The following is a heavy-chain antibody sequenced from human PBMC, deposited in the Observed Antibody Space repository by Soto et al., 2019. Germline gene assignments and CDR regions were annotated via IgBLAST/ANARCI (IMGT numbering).Heavy chain of an antibody. CDR2: ISSSASTI. CDR1: GFTFSDYY. CDR3: ARSEYSISSPDDAFHI. Sequence: GGSLRLSCAASGFTFSDYYMSWIRQAPGKGLEWVSYISSSASTIYYADSVKGRFTISRDNAKNSLYLQMNSLRAEYTAVYYCARSEYSISSPDDAFHIWGQGTMVTVSS. D-gene: IGHD6-6*01. J-gene: IGHJ3*02. V-gene: IGHV3-11*01.